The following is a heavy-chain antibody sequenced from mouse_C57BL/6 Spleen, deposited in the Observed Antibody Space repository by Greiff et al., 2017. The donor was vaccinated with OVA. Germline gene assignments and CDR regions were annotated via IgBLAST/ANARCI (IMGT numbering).Heavy chain of an antibody. CDR3: ARSSSPTIVCCDY. CDR1: GYAFSSSW. CDR2: IYPGDGDT. D-gene: IGHD2-12*01. Sequence: QVQLQQSGPELVKPGASVKISCKASGYAFSSSWMNWVKQRPGKGLEWIGRIYPGDGDTNYNGKFKGKATLTADKSSSTAYMQLSSLTSEDSAVYFCARSSSPTIVCCDYWGQGTTLTVSS. V-gene: IGHV1-82*01. J-gene: IGHJ2*01.